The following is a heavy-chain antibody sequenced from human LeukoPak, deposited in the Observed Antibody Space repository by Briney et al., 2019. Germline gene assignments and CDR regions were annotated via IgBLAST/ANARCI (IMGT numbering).Heavy chain of an antibody. CDR1: GYTFTSYD. J-gene: IGHJ5*02. V-gene: IGHV1-8*01. CDR2: MSPNSGYT. CDR3: ARDYGANSGWFDP. Sequence: GASVKVSCKASGYTFTSYDINWVRQATGQGLEWMGLMSPNSGYTGYAQKFQGRVTMTRDTSISTAYMELSSLRSEDTAVYYCARDYGANSGWFDPWGQGTLVTVSS. D-gene: IGHD4-23*01.